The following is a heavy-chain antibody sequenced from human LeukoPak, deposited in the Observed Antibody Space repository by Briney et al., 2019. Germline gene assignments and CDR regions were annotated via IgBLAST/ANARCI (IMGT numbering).Heavy chain of an antibody. CDR3: AKEAGGYSYGLDWFDP. V-gene: IGHV3-23*01. CDR1: GFTFSSYW. J-gene: IGHJ5*02. D-gene: IGHD5-18*01. CDR2: ISGSGGST. Sequence: GGSLRLSCAASGFTFSSYWMHWVRQAPGKGLEWVSAISGSGGSTYYADSVKGRFTISRDNSKNTLYLQMNSLRAEDTAVYYCAKEAGGYSYGLDWFDPWGQGTLVTVSS.